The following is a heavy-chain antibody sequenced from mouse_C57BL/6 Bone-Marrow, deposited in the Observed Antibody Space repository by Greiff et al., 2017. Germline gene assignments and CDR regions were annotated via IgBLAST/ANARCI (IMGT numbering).Heavy chain of an antibody. CDR2: INPNNGGT. CDR3: ASGGESSYLDY. J-gene: IGHJ2*01. CDR1: GYTFTDYY. Sequence: EVQLQQSGPELVKPGASVKISCKASGYTFTDYYMHWVKQSHGQSLEWIGDINPNNGGTSYNQKFKGKATLTVDKSSSTAYMELSSLTSEDSAVYYCASGGESSYLDYWGQGTTLTVSS. V-gene: IGHV1-26*01.